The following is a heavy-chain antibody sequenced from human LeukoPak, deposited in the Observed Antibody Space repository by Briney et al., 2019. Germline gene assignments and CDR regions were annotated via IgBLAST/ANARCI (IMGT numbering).Heavy chain of an antibody. CDR3: TIIPNVILFTHYFEY. D-gene: IGHD2-21*01. CDR2: IIPFLGTT. CDR1: GGVFTTYA. V-gene: IGHV1-69*11. J-gene: IGHJ4*02. Sequence: ASVTVSCKASGGVFTTYAVSWVRQAPGQGLEWMGSIIPFLGTTNYAQKFQGRVTITADEPTRTAYMELTYVRSDDTAVYYCTIIPNVILFTHYFEYWGQGTLVTVSS.